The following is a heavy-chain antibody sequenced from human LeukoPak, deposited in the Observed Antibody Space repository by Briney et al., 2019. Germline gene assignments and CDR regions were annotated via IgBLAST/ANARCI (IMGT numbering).Heavy chain of an antibody. Sequence: TGGSLRLSCAASGFTFSSYGMSWVRQAPGKGLEWVSSFSGSGGSTYYADSVKGRFTISRDNSKNTLYLQMNSLRAEDTAVYYCARGPSGYHNTGGQGTLVTVSS. CDR2: FSGSGGST. CDR3: ARGPSGYHNT. D-gene: IGHD5-12*01. CDR1: GFTFSSYG. V-gene: IGHV3-23*01. J-gene: IGHJ4*02.